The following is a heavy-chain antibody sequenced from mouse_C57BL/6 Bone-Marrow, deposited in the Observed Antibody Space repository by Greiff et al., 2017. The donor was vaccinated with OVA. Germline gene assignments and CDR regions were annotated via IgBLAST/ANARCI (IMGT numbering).Heavy chain of an antibody. CDR3: ARRFAY. CDR1: GYTFTDYN. V-gene: IGHV1-18*01. CDR2: INPNNGGT. Sequence: EVQLQESGPELVKPGASVKIPCKASGYTFTDYNMDWVKQSHGKSLEWIGDINPNNGGTIYNQKFKGKATLTVDKSSSTAHMELRSLTSEDTAVYYCARRFAYWGQGTLVTVSA. J-gene: IGHJ3*01.